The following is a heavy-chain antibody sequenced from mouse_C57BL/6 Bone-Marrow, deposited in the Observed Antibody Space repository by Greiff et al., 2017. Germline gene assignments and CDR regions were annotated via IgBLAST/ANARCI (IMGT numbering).Heavy chain of an antibody. D-gene: IGHD1-1*01. CDR2: IHPNSGST. V-gene: IGHV1-64*01. Sequence: QVQLQQPGAELVKPGASVKLSCKASGYTFTSYWMHWVKQRPGQGLEWIGMIHPNSGSTNYNEKFKSKATLTVDKSSSTAYMQLSSLTSEDSAVYYCARRCYCGSSSWFAYWGQGTLVTVSA. CDR1: GYTFTSYW. J-gene: IGHJ3*01. CDR3: ARRCYCGSSSWFAY.